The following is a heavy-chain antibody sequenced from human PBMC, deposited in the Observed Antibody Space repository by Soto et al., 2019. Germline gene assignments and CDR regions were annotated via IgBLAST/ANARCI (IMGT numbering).Heavy chain of an antibody. V-gene: IGHV1-69*13. J-gene: IGHJ6*02. CDR2: IIPIFGTA. CDR3: AVPAVATPPYYYYGMDV. Sequence: GASVKVSCKASGGTFSSYAISWVRQAPGQGLEWMGGIIPIFGTANYAQKFQGRVTITADESTSTAYMELSSLRSEDTAVYYCAVPAVATPPYYYYGMDVWGQGTTVTVSS. D-gene: IGHD6-19*01. CDR1: GGTFSSYA.